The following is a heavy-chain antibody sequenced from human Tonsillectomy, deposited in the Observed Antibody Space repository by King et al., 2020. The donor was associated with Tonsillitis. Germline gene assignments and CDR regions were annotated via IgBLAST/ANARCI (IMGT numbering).Heavy chain of an antibody. Sequence: LQLQESGPGLVKPSETLSLTCTVSGGSISSSSYYWGWIRQPPGKGLEWIGTLYYSGSTYYNPSLKSRVTISVDTSKNQFSLNLSSVTAADTAVYYCALNFYGSGTYYKASEYWGQGTLVTVSS. CDR1: GGSISSSSYY. CDR3: ALNFYGSGTYYKASEY. D-gene: IGHD3-10*01. V-gene: IGHV4-39*01. J-gene: IGHJ4*02. CDR2: LYYSGST.